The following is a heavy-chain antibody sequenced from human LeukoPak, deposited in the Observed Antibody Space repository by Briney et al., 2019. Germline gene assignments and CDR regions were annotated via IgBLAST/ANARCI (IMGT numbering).Heavy chain of an antibody. D-gene: IGHD5-18*01. CDR2: ISSSGDTM. Sequence: PGGSLRLSCAASGFTFSSYAMSWVRQAPGKGLEWISYISSSGDTMHYADSVKGRFTISRDNARNSLYLQMNSLRAEDTAVYYCVRDTVGYGAAFDYWGQGTLVTVSS. V-gene: IGHV3-48*04. CDR3: VRDTVGYGAAFDY. CDR1: GFTFSSYA. J-gene: IGHJ4*02.